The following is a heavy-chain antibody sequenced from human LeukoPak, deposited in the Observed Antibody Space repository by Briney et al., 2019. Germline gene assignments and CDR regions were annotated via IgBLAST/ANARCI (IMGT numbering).Heavy chain of an antibody. CDR1: GGSISSSSYY. J-gene: IGHJ6*03. CDR3: ARVYGSDDYYMDV. V-gene: IGHV4-39*01. D-gene: IGHD3-10*01. Sequence: SETLSLTCTVSGGSISSSSYYWGWIRQPPGKGLEWIGSIYYSGSTYYNPSLKSRVTISVDTSKNQFSLKLSSVTAADTAVYYCARVYGSDDYYMDVWGKGTTVTISS. CDR2: IYYSGST.